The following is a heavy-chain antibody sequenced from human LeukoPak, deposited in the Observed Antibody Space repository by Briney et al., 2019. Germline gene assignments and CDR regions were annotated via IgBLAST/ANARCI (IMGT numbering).Heavy chain of an antibody. V-gene: IGHV4-4*07. CDR3: AREEFLHEIDSSGYFVY. J-gene: IGHJ4*02. CDR2: VYSRGVG. D-gene: IGHD3-22*01. CDR1: GGSITGYY. Sequence: SETLSLTCTVSGGSITGYYWNWIRQPAGQGLEWLGRVYSRGVGNYNPSLTSRVTISVDTSKNQFSLKLTSLPAADTAVYYCAREEFLHEIDSSGYFVYWGQGPLVTISS.